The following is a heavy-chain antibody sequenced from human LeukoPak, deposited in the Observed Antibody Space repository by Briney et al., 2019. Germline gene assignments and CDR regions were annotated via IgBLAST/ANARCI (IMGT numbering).Heavy chain of an antibody. CDR3: AIWRQYYYDSSGYYFDY. D-gene: IGHD3-22*01. CDR1: GSTVSSNY. J-gene: IGHJ4*02. Sequence: PGGSLRLSCAASGSTVSSNYMSWVRQAPGEGLEWVSVIYSGGSTYYADSVKGRFTISRDNSKNTLYLQMNSLRAEDTAVYYCAIWRQYYYDSSGYYFDYWGQGTLVTVSS. V-gene: IGHV3-53*01. CDR2: IYSGGST.